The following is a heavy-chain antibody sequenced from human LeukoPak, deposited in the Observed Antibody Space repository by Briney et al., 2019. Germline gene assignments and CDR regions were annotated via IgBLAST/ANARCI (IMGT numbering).Heavy chain of an antibody. CDR3: ARDSGLYYYGSGSYAGPPIPFDY. Sequence: GRSLRLSCAASGFTFSSYGMHWVRQAPGKGLEWVAVIWYDGSNKYYADSVKGRFTISRDNSKNTLFLQMNSLRAEDTAVYYCARDSGLYYYGSGSYAGPPIPFDYWGQGTLVTVSS. CDR1: GFTFSSYG. V-gene: IGHV3-33*01. CDR2: IWYDGSNK. J-gene: IGHJ4*02. D-gene: IGHD3-10*01.